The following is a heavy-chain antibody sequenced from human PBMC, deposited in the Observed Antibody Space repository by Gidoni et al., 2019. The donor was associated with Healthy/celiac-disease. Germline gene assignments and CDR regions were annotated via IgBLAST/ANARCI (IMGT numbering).Heavy chain of an antibody. CDR3: ARDRSYGGDPFDY. V-gene: IGHV3-21*01. CDR2: ISSSSSYI. CDR1: GFTFSSYS. Sequence: EVQLVESGGGLVKPGGSLRLSCAASGFTFSSYSMNWVRQAPGKGLEWVSSISSSSSYIYYADSVKGLFTISRDNAKNSLYLQMNSLRAEDTAVYYCARDRSYGGDPFDYWGQGTLVTVSS. J-gene: IGHJ4*02. D-gene: IGHD2-21*02.